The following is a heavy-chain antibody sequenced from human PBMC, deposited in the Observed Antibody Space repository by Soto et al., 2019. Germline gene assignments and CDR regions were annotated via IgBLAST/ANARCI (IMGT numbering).Heavy chain of an antibody. CDR1: VGSISSYY. J-gene: IGHJ5*02. CDR3: ARGNPRLSGSSRDWFDP. D-gene: IGHD1-26*01. CDR2: IYYSGST. Sequence: SETLSLTCTFSVGSISSYYWSCIRQPPGKGLEWIGYIYYSGSTNYNPSLKSRVTISVDTSKNQFSLKLSSVTAADTAVYYCARGNPRLSGSSRDWFDPWGQRTLVTVSS. V-gene: IGHV4-59*01.